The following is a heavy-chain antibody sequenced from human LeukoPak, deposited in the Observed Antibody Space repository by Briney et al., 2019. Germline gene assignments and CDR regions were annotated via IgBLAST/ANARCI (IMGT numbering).Heavy chain of an antibody. D-gene: IGHD6-13*01. Sequence: GASVKVSRKASGYTVTIYGITWVRQAPGQGLEWMGWMSAYNGNTNYAQKPQGRVTMTTDTSTSTAYMELRSLSSDDPAVYYCARDHRTYDSSTWYDYWGQGTLVSVSS. CDR3: ARDHRTYDSSTWYDY. V-gene: IGHV1-18*01. J-gene: IGHJ4*02. CDR1: GYTVTIYG. CDR2: MSAYNGNT.